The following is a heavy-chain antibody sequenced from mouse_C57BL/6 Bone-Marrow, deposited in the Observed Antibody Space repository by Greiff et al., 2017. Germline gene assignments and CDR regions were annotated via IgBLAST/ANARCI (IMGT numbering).Heavy chain of an antibody. CDR3: AREGRWFPWFDY. J-gene: IGHJ3*01. Sequence: EVKLMESGGGLVQPGGSLKLSCAASGFTFSDYYMYWVRQTPEKRLEWVAYISNGGGSTYYPDTVKGRFTISRDNANNTLYLQMSRLKSEDTAVYYCAREGRWFPWFDYWGQGTLVTVSA. CDR2: ISNGGGST. CDR1: GFTFSDYY. V-gene: IGHV5-12*01. D-gene: IGHD2-3*01.